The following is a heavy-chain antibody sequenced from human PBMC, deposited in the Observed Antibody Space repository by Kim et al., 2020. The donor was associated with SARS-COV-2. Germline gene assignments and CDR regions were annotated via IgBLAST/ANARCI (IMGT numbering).Heavy chain of an antibody. J-gene: IGHJ3*02. D-gene: IGHD4-17*01. Sequence: DSVKGRFTISRDNAKNSLYLQMNSLRAEDTAVYYCARDVTYGRRGYAFDIWGQGTMVTVSS. V-gene: IGHV3-11*05. CDR3: ARDVTYGRRGYAFDI.